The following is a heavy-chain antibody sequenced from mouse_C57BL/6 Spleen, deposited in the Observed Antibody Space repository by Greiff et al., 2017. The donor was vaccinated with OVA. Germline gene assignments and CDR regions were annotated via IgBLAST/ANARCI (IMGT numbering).Heavy chain of an antibody. CDR3: ARAGSRVYYAMDY. CDR2: INPSTGGT. Sequence: VHVKQFGPELVKPGASVKISCKASGYSFTGYYLNWVKQSPEKSLEWIGEINPSTGGTTYNQKFKAKATLTVDKSSSTAYMQLKSLTSEDSAVYYCARAGSRVYYAMDYWGQGTSVTVSS. J-gene: IGHJ4*01. D-gene: IGHD1-1*01. V-gene: IGHV1-42*01. CDR1: GYSFTGYY.